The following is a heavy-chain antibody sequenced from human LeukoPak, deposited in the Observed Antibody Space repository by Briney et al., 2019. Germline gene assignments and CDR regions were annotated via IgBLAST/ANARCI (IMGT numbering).Heavy chain of an antibody. J-gene: IGHJ5*02. CDR3: ARWKLHNWFDP. Sequence: SETLSLTCTVSDGSISSYYWSWIRQSPGKGLEWIGYIYFTGSTNYNPSLKSRVTISVDTSKNQFSLKLSSVTAADTAVYYCARWKLHNWFDPWGQGTLVTVSS. V-gene: IGHV4-4*08. CDR1: DGSISSYY. CDR2: IYFTGST. D-gene: IGHD1-1*01.